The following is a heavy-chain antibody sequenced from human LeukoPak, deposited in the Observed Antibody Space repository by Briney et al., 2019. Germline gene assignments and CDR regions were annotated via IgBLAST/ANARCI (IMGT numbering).Heavy chain of an antibody. J-gene: IGHJ4*02. Sequence: ASVKVSCKASGYTFTSYGISWVRQVPGQGLEWMGWISAYNGNTNYAQKLQGRVTMTTDTSTSTAYMELRSLRSDDTAVYYCARRPLDDIVVVPAATYDYWGQGTLVTVSS. CDR2: ISAYNGNT. CDR3: ARRPLDDIVVVPAATYDY. CDR1: GYTFTSYG. D-gene: IGHD2-2*01. V-gene: IGHV1-18*01.